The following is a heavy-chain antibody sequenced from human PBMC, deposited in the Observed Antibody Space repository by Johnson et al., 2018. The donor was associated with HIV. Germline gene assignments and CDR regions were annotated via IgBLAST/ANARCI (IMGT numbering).Heavy chain of an antibody. CDR2: ISYDGSNK. CDR3: ASEVEDSILGGV. J-gene: IGHJ3*01. V-gene: IGHV3-30*04. D-gene: IGHD6-6*01. Sequence: QVQLVESGGGVVQPGRSLRLSCAASGFTFSSYAMHWVRQAPGKGLEWVAVISYDGSNKYYADSVKGRFTISRDNSKNTLYLQMNSLRAEDTAVYFCASEVEDSILGGVWGQGTMVSVSS. CDR1: GFTFSSYA.